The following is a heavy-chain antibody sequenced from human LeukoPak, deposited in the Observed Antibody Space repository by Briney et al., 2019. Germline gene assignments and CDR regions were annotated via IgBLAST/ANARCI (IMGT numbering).Heavy chain of an antibody. J-gene: IGHJ4*02. Sequence: PSETLSLTCTVSGGSISSGDYYWGWIRQPPGTGLEWIGYIYYSGSTYYNPSLKSRVTISVDTSKNQFSLKLSSVTAADTAVYYCARDLGYYDSSGYYYRSYFDYWGQGTLVTVSS. CDR2: IYYSGST. D-gene: IGHD3-22*01. CDR3: ARDLGYYDSSGYYYRSYFDY. CDR1: GGSISSGDYY. V-gene: IGHV4-30-4*01.